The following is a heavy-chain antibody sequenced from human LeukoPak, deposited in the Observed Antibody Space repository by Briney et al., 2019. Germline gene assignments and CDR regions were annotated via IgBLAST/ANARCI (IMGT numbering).Heavy chain of an antibody. CDR3: ARDPRTYDILTGYYGGMDV. CDR1: GFTFSDYY. J-gene: IGHJ6*02. V-gene: IGHV3-11*01. Sequence: PGGSLRLSCAASGFTFSDYYMSWIRQAPGKGLEWVSYISSSGSTIYYADSVKGRFTISRDNAKNSLYLQINSLRAEDTAVYYCARDPRTYDILTGYYGGMDVWGQGTTVTVSS. D-gene: IGHD3-9*01. CDR2: ISSSGSTI.